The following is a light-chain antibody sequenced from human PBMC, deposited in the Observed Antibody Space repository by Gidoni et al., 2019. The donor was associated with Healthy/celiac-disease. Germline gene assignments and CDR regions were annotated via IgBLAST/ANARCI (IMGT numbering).Light chain of an antibody. V-gene: IGKV3-11*01. Sequence: DIVLTQSPATLSLSPGERATLSCRASQSVSSYLAWYQQKPGQAPRLPIYDASNRATGIPARVSGSGSGTDFTLTISSLEPEDFAVYYCQQRSNWSRTFGQXTKVEIK. CDR3: QQRSNWSRT. J-gene: IGKJ1*01. CDR1: QSVSSY. CDR2: DAS.